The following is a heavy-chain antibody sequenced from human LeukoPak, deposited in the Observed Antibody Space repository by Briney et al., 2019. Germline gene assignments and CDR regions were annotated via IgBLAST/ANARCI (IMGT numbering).Heavy chain of an antibody. V-gene: IGHV1-46*01. Sequence: ASVKVSCKASGYTFTSYYMHWVRQAPGQGLEWMGIINPSGGSTSYAQKFQGRVTMTRDTSTSTVYMELSSLRSEDTAVYYCARDRRGYCSSTSCARYDAFDIWGQGTMVTVSS. CDR1: GYTFTSYY. CDR3: ARDRRGYCSSTSCARYDAFDI. CDR2: INPSGGST. J-gene: IGHJ3*02. D-gene: IGHD2-2*01.